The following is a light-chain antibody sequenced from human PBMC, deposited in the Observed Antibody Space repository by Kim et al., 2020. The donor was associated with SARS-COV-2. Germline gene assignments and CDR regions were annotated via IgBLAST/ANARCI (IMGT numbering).Light chain of an antibody. J-gene: IGKJ4*01. CDR2: DAS. CDR1: QSINNN. CDR3: QQYNNWPLT. V-gene: IGKV3-15*01. Sequence: SVSPGERATLSCRASQSINNNLAWYQQKLGQSPRLLIYDASTGASGIPARFSGSGSGTEFALSISSLQSEDFAVYYCQQYNNWPLTFGGGTKLEI.